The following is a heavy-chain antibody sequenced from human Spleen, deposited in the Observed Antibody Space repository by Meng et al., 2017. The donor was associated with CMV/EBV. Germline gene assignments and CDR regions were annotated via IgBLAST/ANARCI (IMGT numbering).Heavy chain of an antibody. D-gene: IGHD6-6*01. Sequence: QGRLGQSGGGVTQPGASVKVSCKASGYTFTGNYMHWVRQAPGQWLEWMGWINPNSGGTNYAQKFQGRVTMTRDTSISTAYMELSRLRSDDTAVYYCARFKVGSSYDYWGQGTLVTVSS. CDR2: INPNSGGT. CDR1: GYTFTGNY. CDR3: ARFKVGSSYDY. V-gene: IGHV1-2*02. J-gene: IGHJ4*02.